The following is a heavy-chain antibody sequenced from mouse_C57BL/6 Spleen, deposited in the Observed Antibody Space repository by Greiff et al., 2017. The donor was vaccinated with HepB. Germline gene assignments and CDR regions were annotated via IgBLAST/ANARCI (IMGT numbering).Heavy chain of an antibody. Sequence: VMLVESGPGLVQPSQSLSITCTVSGFSFTSYGVHWVRQSPGKGLEWLGVIWSGGSTDYNAAFISRLSISKDNSKSQVFFKMNSLQADDTAIYYCARDSMVTTPYFDYWGQGTTLTVSS. V-gene: IGHV2-2*01. CDR2: IWSGGST. CDR1: GFSFTSYG. D-gene: IGHD2-2*01. CDR3: ARDSMVTTPYFDY. J-gene: IGHJ2*01.